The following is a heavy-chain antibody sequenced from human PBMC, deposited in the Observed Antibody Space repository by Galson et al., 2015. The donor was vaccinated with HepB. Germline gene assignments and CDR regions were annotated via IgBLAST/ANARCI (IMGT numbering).Heavy chain of an antibody. V-gene: IGHV1-18*01. D-gene: IGHD1-1*01. CDR3: ARDSRLELRLNNYFSYGMDV. CDR1: GYSFSNYG. J-gene: IGHJ6*02. Sequence: SCKASGYSFSNYGLSWIRQAPGPGLEWMGWFSGYDGSTNYAQKSQGRVTMTADASTGTAYLELTNLRSDDTAVYYCARDSRLELRLNNYFSYGMDVWGQGSAVTVSS. CDR2: FSGYDGST.